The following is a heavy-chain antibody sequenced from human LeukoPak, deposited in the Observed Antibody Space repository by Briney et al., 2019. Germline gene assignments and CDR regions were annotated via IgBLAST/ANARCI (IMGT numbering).Heavy chain of an antibody. D-gene: IGHD3-9*01. V-gene: IGHV3-30*03. J-gene: IGHJ4*02. CDR1: GFIFSNYG. CDR3: ARDGAGVVRYLFDY. Sequence: GGSLRLSCAASGFIFSNYGMNWVRQAPGKGLEWVAVISYDGSNKYYADSVKGRFTISRDNSKNTLYLQMNSLRAEDTAVYYCARDGAGVVRYLFDYWGQGTLVTVSS. CDR2: ISYDGSNK.